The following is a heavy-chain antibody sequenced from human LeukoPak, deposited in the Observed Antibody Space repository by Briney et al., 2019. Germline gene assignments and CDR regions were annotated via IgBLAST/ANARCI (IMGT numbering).Heavy chain of an antibody. J-gene: IGHJ4*02. CDR2: IYTSGST. CDR1: GGSISSYY. V-gene: IGHV4-4*07. CDR3: ARESIHSSGWPIDY. D-gene: IGHD6-19*01. Sequence: SETPSLTCTVSGGSISSYYWSWIRQPAGKGLEWIGRIYTSGSTNYNPSLKSRVTMSVDTSKNQFSLKLSSVTAADTAVYYCARESIHSSGWPIDYWGQGTLVTVSS.